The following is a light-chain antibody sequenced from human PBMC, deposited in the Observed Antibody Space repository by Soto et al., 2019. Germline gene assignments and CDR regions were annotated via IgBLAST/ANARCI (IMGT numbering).Light chain of an antibody. J-gene: IGLJ2*01. V-gene: IGLV2-14*01. Sequence: QSALTQPASVSGSPGQSITISCTGTSSDVGGYNYVSWYQQHPGKAPKLMIYDVSNRPSGVSNRFSGSKSGNTASLTISGLQAEDEADYYCSSSTSSSFFVVFGGGTKLTVL. CDR1: SSDVGGYNY. CDR3: SSSTSSSFFVV. CDR2: DVS.